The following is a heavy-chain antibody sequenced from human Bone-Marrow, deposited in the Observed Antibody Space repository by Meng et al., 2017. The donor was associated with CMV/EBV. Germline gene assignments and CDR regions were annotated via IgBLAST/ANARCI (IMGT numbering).Heavy chain of an antibody. Sequence: GGSLRLSCAASGFTFDDYAMHWVRQGPGKGLEWVSGISWNSGSIGYADSVKGRFTISRDNAKNSLYLQMNSLRAEDTALYYCAKDSGLAYCGGDCYSALDYWGQGTLVTVSS. CDR1: GFTFDDYA. D-gene: IGHD2-21*01. J-gene: IGHJ4*02. CDR3: AKDSGLAYCGGDCYSALDY. CDR2: ISWNSGSI. V-gene: IGHV3-9*01.